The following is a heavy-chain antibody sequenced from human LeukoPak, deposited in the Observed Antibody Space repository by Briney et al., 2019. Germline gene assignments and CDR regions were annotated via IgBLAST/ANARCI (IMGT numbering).Heavy chain of an antibody. V-gene: IGHV3-23*01. D-gene: IGHD3-22*01. CDR1: GFTFSSYA. Sequence: GGSLRLSCAASGFTFSSYAMSWVRQAPGKGLEWVSAISGSGGSTYYADSVKGRFTISRDNSKNTLYLQMNSLRAEDTAVYYCAKAHSGSYKTNWFDPWGQGTLVTVSS. CDR2: ISGSGGST. CDR3: AKAHSGSYKTNWFDP. J-gene: IGHJ5*02.